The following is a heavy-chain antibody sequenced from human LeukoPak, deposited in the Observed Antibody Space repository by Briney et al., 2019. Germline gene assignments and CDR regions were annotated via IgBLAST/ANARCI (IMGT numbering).Heavy chain of an antibody. Sequence: PGGSLRRSCAASGFTCSSYAMNWVRQAPGKGLDWVSGLIRGGGTTHYADSVKGRFTISSDYSSNTLYLQMNSLRPEDTALYYCAKDHCSRTNCYAGPDYWGQGTLVTVSS. CDR3: AKDHCSRTNCYAGPDY. CDR2: LIRGGGTT. J-gene: IGHJ4*02. CDR1: GFTCSSYA. V-gene: IGHV3-23*01. D-gene: IGHD2-2*01.